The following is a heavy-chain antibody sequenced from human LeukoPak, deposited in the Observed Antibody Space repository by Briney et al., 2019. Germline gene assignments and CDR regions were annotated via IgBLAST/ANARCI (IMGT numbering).Heavy chain of an antibody. J-gene: IGHJ4*02. CDR1: GYTFTSYG. Sequence: ASVKVSCKSSGYTFTSYGISWVRQAPGQGLAWMGWIGAYNGNTNYAQKLQGRVTMTTDTSTSTAYMELRSLRSDDTAVYYCARAKDSSGWYYYFDYWGQGTLVTVSS. V-gene: IGHV1-18*01. D-gene: IGHD6-19*01. CDR2: IGAYNGNT. CDR3: ARAKDSSGWYYYFDY.